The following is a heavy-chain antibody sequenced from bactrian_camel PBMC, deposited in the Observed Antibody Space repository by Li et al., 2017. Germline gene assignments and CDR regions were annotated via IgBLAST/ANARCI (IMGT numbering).Heavy chain of an antibody. CDR1: GYPYSGYC. CDR3: AADLASGAYCFSSDRIA. D-gene: IGHD2*01. Sequence: VQLVESGGGSVQAGGSLRLSCVATGYPYSGYCVGWFRQVPGKERGGVAAIYRADSSTYYDDSVKDRFTIQDNPEHAVDLQMNSLKPEDTAMYYCAADLASGAYCFSSDRIAWGQGTQVTVS. CDR2: IYRADSST. V-gene: IGHV3S40*01. J-gene: IGHJ6*01.